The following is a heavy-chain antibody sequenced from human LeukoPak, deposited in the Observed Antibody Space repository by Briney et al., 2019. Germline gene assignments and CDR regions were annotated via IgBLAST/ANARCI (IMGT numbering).Heavy chain of an antibody. V-gene: IGHV1-69*04. D-gene: IGHD3-22*01. CDR1: GGTFSSYA. J-gene: IGHJ4*02. CDR3: ARIYYDSSGYFDY. CDR2: IIPILGIA. Sequence: SVKVSCKASGGTFSSYAISWVRQAPGQGLEWMGRIIPILGIANYAQKFQGRVTITADKSTSTAYMELSSLRSEDTAVYYCARIYYDSSGYFDYWGQGTLVTVSS.